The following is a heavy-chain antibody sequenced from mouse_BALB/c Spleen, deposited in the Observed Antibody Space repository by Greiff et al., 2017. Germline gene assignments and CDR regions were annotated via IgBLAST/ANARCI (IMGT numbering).Heavy chain of an antibody. CDR2: IDPANGNT. CDR3: ARSGGDGYTAY. V-gene: IGHV14-3*02. J-gene: IGHJ3*01. Sequence: VQLKESGAELVKPGASVKLSCTASGFNIKDTYMHWVKQRPEQGLEWIGRIDPANGNTKYDPKFQGKATITADTSSNTAYLQLSSLTSEDTAVYYCARSGGDGYTAYWGQGTLVTVSA. CDR1: GFNIKDTY. D-gene: IGHD2-3*01.